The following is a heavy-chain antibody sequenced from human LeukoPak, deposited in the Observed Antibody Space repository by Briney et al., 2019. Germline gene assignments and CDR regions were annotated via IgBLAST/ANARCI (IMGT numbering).Heavy chain of an antibody. V-gene: IGHV5-51*01. D-gene: IGHD3-22*01. CDR2: IYPGDSDI. CDR1: GYTFTNYW. Sequence: GDSLKISCEGFGYTFTNYWIDWVRQMPGKGLEWMGVIYPGDSDIRYNPSFQGQVIISADKSISTVYLQWSSLKASDTAIYYCARNYYDSSGYSVALEYWGQGTLVTVSS. J-gene: IGHJ4*02. CDR3: ARNYYDSSGYSVALEY.